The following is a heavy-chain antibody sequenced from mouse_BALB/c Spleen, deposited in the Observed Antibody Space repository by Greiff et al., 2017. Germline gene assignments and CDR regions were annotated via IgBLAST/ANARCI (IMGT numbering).Heavy chain of an antibody. V-gene: IGHV2-2*02. J-gene: IGHJ2*01. D-gene: IGHD2-1*01. CDR1: GFSLTSYG. Sequence: VQVVESGPGLVQPSQSLSITCTVSGFSLTSYGVHWVRQSPGKGLEWLGVIWSGGSTDYNAAFISRLSISKDNSKSQVFFKMNSLQANDTAIYYCARKGGYGNYLDYWGQGTTLTVSS. CDR3: ARKGGYGNYLDY. CDR2: IWSGGST.